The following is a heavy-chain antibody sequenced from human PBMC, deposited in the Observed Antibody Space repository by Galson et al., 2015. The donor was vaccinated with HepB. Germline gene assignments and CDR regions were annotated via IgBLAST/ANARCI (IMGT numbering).Heavy chain of an antibody. V-gene: IGHV3-30*02. CDR2: IRYDGSNK. D-gene: IGHD6-13*01. CDR3: AKGITGQQLVDY. CDR1: GFTFSSYG. J-gene: IGHJ4*02. Sequence: SCAASGFTFSSYGMHWVRQAPGKGLEWVAFIRYDGSNKYYTDSVKGRFTISRDNSKNTLYLQMNSLRAEDTAVYYCAKGITGQQLVDYWGQGTLVTVSS.